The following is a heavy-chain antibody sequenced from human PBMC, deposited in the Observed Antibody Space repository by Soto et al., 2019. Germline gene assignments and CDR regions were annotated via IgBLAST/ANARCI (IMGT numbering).Heavy chain of an antibody. J-gene: IGHJ4*02. D-gene: IGHD3-3*01. CDR1: GFTFSSYA. CDR3: ASRSYDFWSGYLDD. V-gene: IGHV3-30-3*01. Sequence: RRLSCAASGFTFSSYATHWVRQAPGKGLEWVAVISYDGSNKYYADSVKGRFTISRDNSKNTLYLQMNSLRAEDTAVYYCASRSYDFWSGYLDDWGQGTLVTVSS. CDR2: ISYDGSNK.